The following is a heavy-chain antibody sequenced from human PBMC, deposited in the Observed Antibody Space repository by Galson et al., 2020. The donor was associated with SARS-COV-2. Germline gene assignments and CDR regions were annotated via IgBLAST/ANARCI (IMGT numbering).Heavy chain of an antibody. V-gene: IGHV4-38-2*01. J-gene: IGHJ2*01. CDR1: GVSISTTNY. CDR3: ARQGVTMIFRVTVPGWFFDL. Sequence: SQTLSLTCAVSGVSISTTNYWSWIRQAPGKGLEWIGRVYPSGSTYFNPSLKSRVTISLDTSKNQFSLRLTSVTAADTALYYCARQGVTMIFRVTVPGWFFDLWGRGTLVTVSS. CDR2: VYPSGST. D-gene: IGHD2-15*01.